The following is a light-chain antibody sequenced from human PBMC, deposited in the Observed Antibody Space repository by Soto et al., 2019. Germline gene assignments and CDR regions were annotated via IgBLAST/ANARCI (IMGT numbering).Light chain of an antibody. CDR3: LQYTNYPRLT. V-gene: IGKV1-5*03. Sequence: GDRVTITCRASQSISSWLAWYQQKPGKAPKLLIYKASTLKSGVPSRFSGSGSGTEFTLTISSLQPEDFATYYCLQYTNYPRLTFGGGTKVDIK. CDR2: KAS. CDR1: QSISSW. J-gene: IGKJ4*01.